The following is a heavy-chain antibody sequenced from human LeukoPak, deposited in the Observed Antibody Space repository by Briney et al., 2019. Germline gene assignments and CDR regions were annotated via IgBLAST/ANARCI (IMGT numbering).Heavy chain of an antibody. V-gene: IGHV4-59*08. CDR2: ISHSGST. CDR3: AGQFDYGDSQGYYYYGMDV. CDR1: GGSISSYY. J-gene: IGHJ6*02. Sequence: SETLSLTCTVSGGSISSYYWSWIRQPPGKGLEWIGYISHSGSTNYSPSLKSRVTISLDTSKNQFSLKLSSVTAADTAVYYCAGQFDYGDSQGYYYYGMDVWGQGTTVTVSS. D-gene: IGHD4-17*01.